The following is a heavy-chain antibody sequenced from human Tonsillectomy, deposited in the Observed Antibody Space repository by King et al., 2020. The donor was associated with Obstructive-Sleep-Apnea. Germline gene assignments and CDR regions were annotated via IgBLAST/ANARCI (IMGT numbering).Heavy chain of an antibody. Sequence: VQLVESGGGVVQPGRSLRLSCAASGFTFSSYGMHWVRQAPGKGLEWVAVISYDGSNKYHADSVKGRFTISRDNSKNTLYLQMNSLRAEDTAVYYCAKVWFGELWDYWGQGTLVTVSS. D-gene: IGHD3-10*01. V-gene: IGHV3-30*18. J-gene: IGHJ4*02. CDR1: GFTFSSYG. CDR2: ISYDGSNK. CDR3: AKVWFGELWDY.